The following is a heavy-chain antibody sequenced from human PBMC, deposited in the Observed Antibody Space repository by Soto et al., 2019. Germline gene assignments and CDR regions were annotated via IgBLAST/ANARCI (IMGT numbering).Heavy chain of an antibody. D-gene: IGHD3-10*01. CDR2: ISSSGSTI. J-gene: IGHJ6*03. CDR3: ARELDYRYGSGSPYGFYYYYYYMDV. CDR1: GFTFSDYY. Sequence: GGSLRLSCAASGFTFSDYYMSWIRQAPGKGLEWVSYISSSGSTIYYADSVKGRFTISRDNAKNSLYLQMNSLRAEDTAVYYCARELDYRYGSGSPYGFYYYYYYMDVWGKGTTVTVSS. V-gene: IGHV3-11*01.